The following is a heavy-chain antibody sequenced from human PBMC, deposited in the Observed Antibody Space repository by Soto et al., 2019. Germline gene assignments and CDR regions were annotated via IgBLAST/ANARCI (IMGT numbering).Heavy chain of an antibody. CDR2: NNCNSGSI. CDR1: GFTFDDYA. CDR3: VKDESINWYSGHFRH. J-gene: IGHJ1*01. Sequence: EVQLVESGGGLVQRGRCLRLSCAASGFTFDDYAMHWVRQVPGKGLEWVSGNNCNSGSIGYADSVKGRFCISRDNAKNSLHLQMNSLRAEDTAFYYCVKDESINWYSGHFRHWGQGTLVTVSS. V-gene: IGHV3-9*01. D-gene: IGHD6-13*01.